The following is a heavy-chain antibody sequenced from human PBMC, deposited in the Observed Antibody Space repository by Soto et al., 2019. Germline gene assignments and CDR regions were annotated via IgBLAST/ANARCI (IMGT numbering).Heavy chain of an antibody. CDR3: ARAHWSIAARPAQYYFDY. CDR1: GFTVSSNY. CDR2: IYSGGST. Sequence: GGSLRLSCAASGFTVSSNYMSWVRQAPGKGLEWVSVIYSGGSTYYADSVKGRFTISRDNSKNTLYLQMNSLRAEDTAVYYCARAHWSIAARPAQYYFDYWGQGTLVTVSS. V-gene: IGHV3-53*01. J-gene: IGHJ4*02. D-gene: IGHD6-6*01.